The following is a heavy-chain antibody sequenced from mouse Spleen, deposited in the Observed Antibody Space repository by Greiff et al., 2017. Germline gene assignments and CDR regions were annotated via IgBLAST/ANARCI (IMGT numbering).Heavy chain of an antibody. CDR1: GYTFTDYN. V-gene: IGHV1-22*01. Sequence: EVKLVESGPELVKPGASVKMSCKASGYTFTDYNMHWVKQSHGKSLEWIGYINPNNGGTSYNQKFKGKATLTVNKSSSTAYMELRSLTSEDSAVYYCARDNWDGGYWYFDVWGAGTTVTVSS. CDR2: INPNNGGT. D-gene: IGHD4-1*02. CDR3: ARDNWDGGYWYFDV. J-gene: IGHJ1*01.